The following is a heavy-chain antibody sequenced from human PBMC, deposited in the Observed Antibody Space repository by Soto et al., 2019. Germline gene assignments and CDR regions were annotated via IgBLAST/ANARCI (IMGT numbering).Heavy chain of an antibody. Sequence: GGSLRLSCAASGFTFSSYGMHWVRQAPGKGLEWVAVIWYDGSNKYYADSVQGRFTISRDNSKNTLYLQMNSLRAEDTAVYYCARDGGYVASDTFDYWGQGTLVTVSS. D-gene: IGHD3-16*01. J-gene: IGHJ4*02. V-gene: IGHV3-33*01. CDR2: IWYDGSNK. CDR3: ARDGGYVASDTFDY. CDR1: GFTFSSYG.